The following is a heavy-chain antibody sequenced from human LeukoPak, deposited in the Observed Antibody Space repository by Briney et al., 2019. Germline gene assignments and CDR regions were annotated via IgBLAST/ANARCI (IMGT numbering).Heavy chain of an antibody. D-gene: IGHD5-24*01. Sequence: ASVKVSCKASGSTFTDYYMHWVRQAPGQGLEWMGWINPNSGGTNFAQKFQGRVTMTTDTSISTAYMELSRLRSDDTAVYYCARDQKRWLQPFIDYWGQGTLVTVSS. CDR3: ARDQKRWLQPFIDY. V-gene: IGHV1-2*02. CDR2: INPNSGGT. CDR1: GSTFTDYY. J-gene: IGHJ4*02.